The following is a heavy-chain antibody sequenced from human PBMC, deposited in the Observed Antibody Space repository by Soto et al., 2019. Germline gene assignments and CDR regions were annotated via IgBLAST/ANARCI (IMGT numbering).Heavy chain of an antibody. J-gene: IGHJ4*02. CDR2: INIDGSTT. CDR3: ARGYSSGPDY. Sequence: PGGSLSLSCAASGFTFSNHWMHWVRQAPGKGLVWVSRINIDGSTTTYADSVKGRFTIFRDNAKNTLYLQLNSLRAEDTALYYCARGYSSGPDYWGQGTLVAVSS. V-gene: IGHV3-74*01. CDR1: GFTFSNHW. D-gene: IGHD6-19*01.